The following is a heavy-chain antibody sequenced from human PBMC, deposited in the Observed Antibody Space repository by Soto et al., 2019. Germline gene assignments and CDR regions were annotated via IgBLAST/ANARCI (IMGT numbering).Heavy chain of an antibody. Sequence: QVQLVQSGAEVKKPGSSVKVSCKASGGTFSSYAISWVRQAPGQGLEWMGGIIPIFGTANYAQKFQGRVTITADESTSTAYMELSSLRSEDTAVYYCATRKPPPDIRSYYYYGMDVWGPGTTVTVSS. D-gene: IGHD4-17*01. J-gene: IGHJ6*02. CDR2: IIPIFGTA. CDR1: GGTFSSYA. CDR3: ATRKPPPDIRSYYYYGMDV. V-gene: IGHV1-69*01.